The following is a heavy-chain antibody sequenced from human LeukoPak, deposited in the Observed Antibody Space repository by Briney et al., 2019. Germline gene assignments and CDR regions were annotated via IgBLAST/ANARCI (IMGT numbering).Heavy chain of an antibody. CDR3: ARDLVNFDL. CDR1: GITVNTNY. D-gene: IGHD3-9*01. J-gene: IGHJ2*01. Sequence: PGGSLRLSCAASGITVNTNYMSWVRQAPGKGLEWVSYISSSGSTIYYADSVKGRFTISRDNAKNSLYLQMNSLRAEDTAVYYCARDLVNFDLWGRGTLVTVSS. V-gene: IGHV3-11*01. CDR2: ISSSGSTI.